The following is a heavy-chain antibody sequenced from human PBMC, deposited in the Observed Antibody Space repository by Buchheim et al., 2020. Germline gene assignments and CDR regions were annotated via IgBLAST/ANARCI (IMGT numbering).Heavy chain of an antibody. CDR3: ARDTYYYGSGGAFDS. D-gene: IGHD3-10*01. J-gene: IGHJ3*02. Sequence: EVQLVESGGGLVKPGGSLRLSCAASGFTFSSYSMNWVRQAPGKGLEWVSSISSSSSYIYYADSVKGRFTISSDNAKNSLYLQMNSLRAEDAAVYCCARDTYYYGSGGAFDSWGQGT. V-gene: IGHV3-21*01. CDR1: GFTFSSYS. CDR2: ISSSSSYI.